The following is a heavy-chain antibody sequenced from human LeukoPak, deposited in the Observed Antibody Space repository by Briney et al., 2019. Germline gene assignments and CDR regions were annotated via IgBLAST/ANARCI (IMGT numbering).Heavy chain of an antibody. D-gene: IGHD4-11*01. CDR2: ISYDGSNK. Sequence: GRSLRLSCAASGFTFSSYGMHWVRQAPGKGLEWVAVISYDGSNKYYADSVKGRFTISRDNSKNTLYLQMNSLKAEDTAVYYCAKSDYSNNLDVWGQGTTVTVSS. CDR3: AKSDYSNNLDV. V-gene: IGHV3-30*18. J-gene: IGHJ6*02. CDR1: GFTFSSYG.